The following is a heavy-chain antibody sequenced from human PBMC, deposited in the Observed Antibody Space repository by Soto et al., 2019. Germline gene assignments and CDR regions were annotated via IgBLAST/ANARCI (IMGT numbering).Heavy chain of an antibody. CDR2: ISSDGTTT. D-gene: IGHD3-22*01. CDR1: GFSFSNHW. J-gene: IGHJ4*02. V-gene: IGHV3-74*01. Sequence: GGSLRLSCVASGFSFSNHWMLWVRQAPGKGPVCVSHISSDGTTTRYADSVRGRFTISRDNAKNTLYLQMNSLRAEDTAVYYCARDPYYYDSSGYYGYWGQGTLVTVSS. CDR3: ARDPYYYDSSGYYGY.